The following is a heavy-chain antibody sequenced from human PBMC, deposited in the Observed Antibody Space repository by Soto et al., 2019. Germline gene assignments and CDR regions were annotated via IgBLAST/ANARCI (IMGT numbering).Heavy chain of an antibody. Sequence: EVQLVESGGGLVQPGGSLRLSCAASGFMFSSYWMTWVRQAPGKGLEWVANINQDGSETYYVDSVKGRFTSSRDNAKNLLSLEMNSLRAEDTAVYYCARGTTPSEYWGQGTLVPVSS. D-gene: IGHD4-17*01. V-gene: IGHV3-7*03. CDR3: ARGTTPSEY. CDR1: GFMFSSYW. CDR2: INQDGSET. J-gene: IGHJ4*02.